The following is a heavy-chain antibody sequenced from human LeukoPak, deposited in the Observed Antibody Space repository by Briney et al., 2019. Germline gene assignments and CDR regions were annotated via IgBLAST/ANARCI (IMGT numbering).Heavy chain of an antibody. CDR2: IVPIFGTA. J-gene: IGHJ5*02. V-gene: IGHV1-69*13. CDR3: ARDFVPGYCSSTSCYTTAWFDP. CDR1: GGTFSSYA. D-gene: IGHD2-2*02. Sequence: SVKVSRKASGGTFSSYAISWVRQAPGQGLEWMGGIVPIFGTANYAQKFQGRVTITADESTSTAYMELSSLRSEDTAVYYCARDFVPGYCSSTSCYTTAWFDPWGQGTLVTVSS.